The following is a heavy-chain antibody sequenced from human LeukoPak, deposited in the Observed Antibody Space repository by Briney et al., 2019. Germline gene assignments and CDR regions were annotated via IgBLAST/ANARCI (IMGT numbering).Heavy chain of an antibody. CDR1: GYTFTSYY. D-gene: IGHD3-22*01. CDR3: ARWWDDGSGYSYLYDMDV. J-gene: IGHJ6*02. CDR2: IIPSGGST. V-gene: IGHV1-46*01. Sequence: ASVKVSCKTSGYTFTSYYMHWVRQAPGQGLEWMGIIIPSGGSTSYAQKFQGRVTMTRDTSTSTVYMELSSLRSEDTAVYYCARWWDDGSGYSYLYDMDVWGQGTTVTVSS.